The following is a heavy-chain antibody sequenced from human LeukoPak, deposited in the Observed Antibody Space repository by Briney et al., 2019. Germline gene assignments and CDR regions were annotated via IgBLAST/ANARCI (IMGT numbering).Heavy chain of an antibody. CDR2: IYYSGST. V-gene: IGHV4-61*01. CDR3: ARSGSRVLPAAI. CDR1: GGSVSSGSYY. D-gene: IGHD2-2*01. J-gene: IGHJ4*02. Sequence: SETLSLTCTVSGGSVSSGSYYWSWIRQPPGEGLEWIGYIYYSGSTNYNPSPKSRVTISVDTSKNQFSLKLSSVTAADTAVYYCARSGSRVLPAAIWGQGTLVTVSS.